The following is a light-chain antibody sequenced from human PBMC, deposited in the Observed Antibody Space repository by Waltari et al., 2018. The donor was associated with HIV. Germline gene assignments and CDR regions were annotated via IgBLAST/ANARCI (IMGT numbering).Light chain of an antibody. CDR2: GVS. CDR3: CSYTKLTTHYVL. Sequence: QSALTQPASVSGSPGQSITISCNGTTTDIGGYNYVSWYQRNPDKAPKLILFGVSNRPSGISSRFSGSKSGNTASLTISGLQAEDEADYYCCSYTKLTTHYVLFGGGTKLTVL. J-gene: IGLJ2*01. CDR1: TTDIGGYNY. V-gene: IGLV2-14*03.